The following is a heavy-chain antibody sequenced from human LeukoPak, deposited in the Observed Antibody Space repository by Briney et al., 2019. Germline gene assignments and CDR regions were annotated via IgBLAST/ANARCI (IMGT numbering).Heavy chain of an antibody. CDR1: GFTVSSKY. V-gene: IGHV3-23*01. CDR3: AKTWYGSGSYYPMFDP. D-gene: IGHD3-10*01. CDR2: ISGSGGST. Sequence: PGGSLRLSCAASGFTVSSKYMSWVRQAPGKGLEWVSGISGSGGSTYYADSVKGRFTISRDNSKNTLYLQMNSLRAEDTAVYYCAKTWYGSGSYYPMFDPWGQGTLVTVSS. J-gene: IGHJ5*02.